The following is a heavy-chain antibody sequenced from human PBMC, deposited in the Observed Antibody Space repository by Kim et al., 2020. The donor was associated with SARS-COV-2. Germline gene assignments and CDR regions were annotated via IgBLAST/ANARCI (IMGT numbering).Heavy chain of an antibody. V-gene: IGHV3-7*01. J-gene: IGHJ4*02. CDR2: INQDGSES. CDR3: ARSVFGDNY. CDR1: GFTFSHDW. Sequence: GGSLRLSCAASGFTFSHDWMTWVRQAPGKGLEWVANINQDGSESYYVDSVNGRFTISRDNAKNSLYLQMNSLRVEDTAVYYCARSVFGDNYWGQGTLVSVSS. D-gene: IGHD3-10*02.